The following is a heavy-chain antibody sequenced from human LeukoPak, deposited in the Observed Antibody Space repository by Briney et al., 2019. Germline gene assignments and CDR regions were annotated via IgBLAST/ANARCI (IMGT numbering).Heavy chain of an antibody. CDR1: GFTFSSYW. CDR3: ARHFRYYYDSSITFDY. J-gene: IGHJ4*02. D-gene: IGHD3-22*01. V-gene: IGHV3-7*01. Sequence: PGGSLRLSCAASGFTFSSYWMSWVRQAPGKGLEWVANIKQDGSEKYYVDSVKGRFTISRDNAKNSLYLQMNSLRAGDTAVYYCARHFRYYYDSSITFDYWGQGTLVTVSS. CDR2: IKQDGSEK.